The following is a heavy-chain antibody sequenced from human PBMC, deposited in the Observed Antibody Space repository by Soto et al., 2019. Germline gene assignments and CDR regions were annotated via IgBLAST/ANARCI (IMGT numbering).Heavy chain of an antibody. CDR1: GFTFSSYA. Sequence: PGGSLGLSCAASGFTFSSYAMSWVRQAPGKGLEWVSAISGSGGSTYYADSVKGRFTISRDNSKNTLYLQMNRLRAEDTAVYYCAKDTYCGGDCYPNNWFDPWGQGTMVTVSS. V-gene: IGHV3-23*01. D-gene: IGHD2-21*02. CDR3: AKDTYCGGDCYPNNWFDP. CDR2: ISGSGGST. J-gene: IGHJ5*02.